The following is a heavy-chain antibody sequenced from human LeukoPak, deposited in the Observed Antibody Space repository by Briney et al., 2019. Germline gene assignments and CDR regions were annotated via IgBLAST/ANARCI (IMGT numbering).Heavy chain of an antibody. CDR3: ARDPIVVVPAVGMDV. CDR2: IWYDGSNK. V-gene: IGHV3-33*01. D-gene: IGHD2-2*01. Sequence: GGSLRLSCAASGFTFSSYGMHWVRQAPGKGLEWVAVIWYDGSNKHYADSVKARFTISRDNSKNTVYLQMNSLRAEDMAVYYCARDPIVVVPAVGMDVWGQGTTVTVSS. J-gene: IGHJ6*02. CDR1: GFTFSSYG.